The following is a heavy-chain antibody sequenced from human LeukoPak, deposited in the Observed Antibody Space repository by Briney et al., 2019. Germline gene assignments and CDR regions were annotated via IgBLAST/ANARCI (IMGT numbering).Heavy chain of an antibody. CDR3: AKSAVAANGFFDY. J-gene: IGHJ4*02. Sequence: GGSLRLSCAACGFTFSSYAMSWVRQAPGKGLEWVSAISGSGGSTYYADSVKGRFTISRDNSKYTLYLQMNSLRAEDTAVYYCAKSAVAANGFFDYWGQGTLVTVSS. V-gene: IGHV3-23*01. CDR1: GFTFSSYA. D-gene: IGHD6-19*01. CDR2: ISGSGGST.